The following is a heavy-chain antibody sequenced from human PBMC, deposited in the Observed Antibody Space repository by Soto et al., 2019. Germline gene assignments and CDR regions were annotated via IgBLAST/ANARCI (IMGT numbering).Heavy chain of an antibody. J-gene: IGHJ1*01. Sequence: GGSLRLSCAASGFTFSSYSMNWFRQAPGKGLEWVSYISSSSSTIYYADSVKGRFTISRDNAKNSLYLQMNSLRAEDTAVYYCARDSPSTEGYFQHWGQGTLVTVSS. V-gene: IGHV3-48*01. CDR1: GFTFSSYS. D-gene: IGHD4-17*01. CDR2: ISSSSSTI. CDR3: ARDSPSTEGYFQH.